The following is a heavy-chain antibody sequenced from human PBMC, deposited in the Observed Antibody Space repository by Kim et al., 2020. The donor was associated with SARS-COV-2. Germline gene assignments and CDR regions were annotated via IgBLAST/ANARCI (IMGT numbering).Heavy chain of an antibody. Sequence: SETLSLTCTVSGGSISSYYWSWIRQPPGKGLEWIGYIYYSGSTNYNPSLKSRVTISVDTSKNQFSLKLSSVTAADTAVYYCAIYYYGSGSYSHYGMDVWGQGTTVTASS. D-gene: IGHD3-10*01. V-gene: IGHV4-59*01. CDR1: GGSISSYY. CDR2: IYYSGST. J-gene: IGHJ6*02. CDR3: AIYYYGSGSYSHYGMDV.